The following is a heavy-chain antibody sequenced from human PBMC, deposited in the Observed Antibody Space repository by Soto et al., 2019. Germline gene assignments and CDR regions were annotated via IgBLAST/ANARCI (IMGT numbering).Heavy chain of an antibody. CDR1: GFTFSSYA. Sequence: EVQLLESGGGLVQPGGSLRLSCAASGFTFSSYAMSWVRQAPRKGLEGVSGISGGGDITYDADSVKGRFTISRDNSKNTLYLQMNSLRGDDTAVYYCARGPTIFGVGVDAFDIWGQGTMVTVSS. D-gene: IGHD3-3*01. J-gene: IGHJ3*02. CDR3: ARGPTIFGVGVDAFDI. V-gene: IGHV3-23*01. CDR2: ISGGGDIT.